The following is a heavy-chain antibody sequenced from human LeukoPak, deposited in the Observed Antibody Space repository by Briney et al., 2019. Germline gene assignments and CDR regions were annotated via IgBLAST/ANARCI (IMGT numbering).Heavy chain of an antibody. CDR2: INPNSGGT. D-gene: IGHD3-9*01. CDR1: GYTFTGYY. J-gene: IGHJ4*02. Sequence: APVKVSCKASGYTFTGYYMHWVRQAPGQGLEWMGWINPNSGGTNYAQKFQGRVTMTRDTSISTAYMELSRLRSDDTAVYYCARGESDILTGDARYYFDYWGQGTLVTVSS. V-gene: IGHV1-2*02. CDR3: ARGESDILTGDARYYFDY.